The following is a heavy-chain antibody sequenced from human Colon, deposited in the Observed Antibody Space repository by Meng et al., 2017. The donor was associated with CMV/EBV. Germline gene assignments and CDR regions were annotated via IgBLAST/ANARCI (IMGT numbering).Heavy chain of an antibody. Sequence: ESLKISCTVSDGSINTYYWSWIRQPPGKGLEWIGYISYSGRTNYNPSLKSRVTLSIDTSKNQFSLKVSSVTAADTAVYYCARARGYSYGLTYYYYGMDVWGQGTTVTVSS. CDR2: ISYSGRT. J-gene: IGHJ6*02. V-gene: IGHV4-59*01. CDR1: DGSINTYY. D-gene: IGHD5-18*01. CDR3: ARARGYSYGLTYYYYGMDV.